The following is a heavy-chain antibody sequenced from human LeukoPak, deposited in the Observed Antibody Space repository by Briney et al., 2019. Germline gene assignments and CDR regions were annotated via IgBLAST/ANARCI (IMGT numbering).Heavy chain of an antibody. V-gene: IGHV4-39*07. CDR3: ARDQGGYSYGSSGGYFDY. D-gene: IGHD5-18*01. Sequence: PSETLSLTCTVSGGSISSSSYYWGWIRQPPGKGLEWIGSIYYSGSTYYNPSLKSRVTISVDTSKNQFSLKLSSVTAADTAVYYCARDQGGYSYGSSGGYFDYWGQGTLVTVSS. CDR1: GGSISSSSYY. CDR2: IYYSGST. J-gene: IGHJ4*02.